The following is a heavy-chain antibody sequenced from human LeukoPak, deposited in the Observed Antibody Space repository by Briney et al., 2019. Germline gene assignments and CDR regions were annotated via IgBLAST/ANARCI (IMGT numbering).Heavy chain of an antibody. J-gene: IGHJ4*02. Sequence: GGSLRLSCAASEFTFSSYSMNWVRQAPGKGLEWVSSISISSNYIYYADSVKGRFTISRDNAKNSLYLQVNSLRAEDTAVYYCAKSGYNRFDYWGQGTLVTVSS. CDR2: ISISSNYI. CDR1: EFTFSSYS. D-gene: IGHD5-24*01. V-gene: IGHV3-21*04. CDR3: AKSGYNRFDY.